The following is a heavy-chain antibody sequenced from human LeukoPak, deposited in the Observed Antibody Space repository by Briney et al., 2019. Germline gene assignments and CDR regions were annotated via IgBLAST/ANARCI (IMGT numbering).Heavy chain of an antibody. CDR1: GGSISSSSYY. CDR2: IYYSGST. CDR3: ARDSSSSVYWFDP. D-gene: IGHD6-6*01. J-gene: IGHJ5*02. Sequence: SETLSLTCTVSGGSISSSSYYWGWIRQPPGKGLEWIGSIYYSGSTYYNPSLKSRVTISIDTSKNQFSLKLSPVTAADTAVYYCARDSSSSVYWFDPWGQGTLVTVSS. V-gene: IGHV4-39*07.